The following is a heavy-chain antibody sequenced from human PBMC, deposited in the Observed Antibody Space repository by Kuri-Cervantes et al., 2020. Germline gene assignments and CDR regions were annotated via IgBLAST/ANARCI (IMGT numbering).Heavy chain of an antibody. CDR2: ISSSSSYI. D-gene: IGHD3-22*01. CDR3: AKGRESSGYSDFDY. J-gene: IGHJ4*02. Sequence: GGSLRLSCAASGFTFSSYSMNWVRQAPGKGLEWVSSISSSSSYIYYADSVKGRFTISRDNSKNTLYLQMNSLKAEDSAVYSCAKGRESSGYSDFDYWGQGTLVTVSS. CDR1: GFTFSSYS. V-gene: IGHV3-21*04.